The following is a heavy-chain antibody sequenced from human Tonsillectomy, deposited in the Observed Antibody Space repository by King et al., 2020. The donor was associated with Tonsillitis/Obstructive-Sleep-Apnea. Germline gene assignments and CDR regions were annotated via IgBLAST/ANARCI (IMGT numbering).Heavy chain of an antibody. Sequence: QLVRSGAEVKKPGASVKVSCKASGYTFTNYYMYWVRQAPGQGLEWMGIIDPSGGSTRYEQKFQGRVTMTRDTSTSTVYMELSSLRSEDTAVYYCARESADGDYVYFDYWGQGTLVTVSS. CDR2: IDPSGGST. CDR1: GYTFTNYY. J-gene: IGHJ4*02. D-gene: IGHD4-17*01. V-gene: IGHV1-46*01. CDR3: ARESADGDYVYFDY.